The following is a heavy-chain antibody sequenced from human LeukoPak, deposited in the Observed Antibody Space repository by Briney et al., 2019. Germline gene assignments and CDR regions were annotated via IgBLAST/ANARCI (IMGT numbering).Heavy chain of an antibody. V-gene: IGHV4-59*01. D-gene: IGHD3-16*02. Sequence: SETLSLTCTVSGGSISSYYWSWIRQPPGKGLEWIGYIYYSGSTNYNPSLKSRVTISVDTSKSQFSLKLSSVTAADTAVYYCARDYVWGSYRYFDYWGQGTLVTVPS. J-gene: IGHJ4*02. CDR3: ARDYVWGSYRYFDY. CDR1: GGSISSYY. CDR2: IYYSGST.